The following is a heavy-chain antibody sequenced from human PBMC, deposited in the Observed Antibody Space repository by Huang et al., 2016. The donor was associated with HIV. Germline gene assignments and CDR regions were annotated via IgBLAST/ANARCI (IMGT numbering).Heavy chain of an antibody. Sequence: QQQLQQWGAGLLKPSETLSLTCAVYGGSFTNYYWGWIRQPPGNGLEWIGEINNGESPQYSPSLSSGAASAWDTSTNQVSLKLTSVSAADTAVYYCVRGPRYVSADWYARLRNYWFFDLWGRGSLVSVSS. D-gene: IGHD3-9*01. CDR3: VRGPRYVSADWYARLRNYWFFDL. CDR1: GGSFTNYY. J-gene: IGHJ2*01. CDR2: INNGESP. V-gene: IGHV4-34*01.